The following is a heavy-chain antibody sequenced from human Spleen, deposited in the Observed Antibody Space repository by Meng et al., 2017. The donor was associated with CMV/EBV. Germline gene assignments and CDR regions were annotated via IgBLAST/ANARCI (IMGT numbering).Heavy chain of an antibody. CDR1: GFTFSSYE. Sequence: LSLTCAASGFTFSSYEMNWVRQAPGKGLEWVSYISSSGSTIYYADSVKGRFTISRDNAKNSLYLQMNSLRAEDTAVYYCASGKWELLQDYYYGMDVWGQRTTVTVSS. CDR3: ASGKWELLQDYYYGMDV. J-gene: IGHJ6*02. D-gene: IGHD1-26*01. V-gene: IGHV3-48*03. CDR2: ISSSGSTI.